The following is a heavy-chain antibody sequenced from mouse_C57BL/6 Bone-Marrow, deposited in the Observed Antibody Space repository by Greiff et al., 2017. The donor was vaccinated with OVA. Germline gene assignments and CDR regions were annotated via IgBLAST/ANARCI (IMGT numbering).Heavy chain of an antibody. CDR3: ASQEITPVEESCIAY. Sequence: EVQVVESGGDLVKPGGSLKLSCAASGFTFSSYGMPWVRQAPDKRLEWVANISSGGSYTYYPDSVKGRFTISRDNAKNTLYLQMSSLKSEDTAMYYCASQEITPVEESCIAYWGQGTLVTVSA. D-gene: IGHD1-1*01. J-gene: IGHJ3*01. CDR1: GFTFSSYG. V-gene: IGHV5-6*01. CDR2: ISSGGSYT.